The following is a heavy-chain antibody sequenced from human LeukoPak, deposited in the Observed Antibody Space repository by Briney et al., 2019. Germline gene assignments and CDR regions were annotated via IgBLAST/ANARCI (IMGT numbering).Heavy chain of an antibody. D-gene: IGHD5-12*01. Sequence: PSETLSLTCTVSGGSISSYYWSWIRQPAGKGLEWIGRIYTSGSTNYNPSLKSRVTISVDTSKNQFSLKLSSVTAADTAVYYCARGLVATIRGHSFDYWGQGTLVTVSS. CDR1: GGSISSYY. CDR2: IYTSGST. V-gene: IGHV4-4*07. J-gene: IGHJ4*02. CDR3: ARGLVATIRGHSFDY.